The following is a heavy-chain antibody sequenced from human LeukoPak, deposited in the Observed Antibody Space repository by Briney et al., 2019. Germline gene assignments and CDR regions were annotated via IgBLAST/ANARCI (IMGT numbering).Heavy chain of an antibody. CDR2: MFYGGST. CDR3: AREHAIFGVLKFRYMDV. J-gene: IGHJ6*04. Sequence: PSETLSLTWTVSGGSISSSSYYWGWIRQPPGKGLEWIGSMFYGGSTFYNPSLKSRVTISVDTSKNQFSLKLSSVTAADTALYYCAREHAIFGVLKFRYMDVWGKGTTVTVSS. CDR1: GGSISSSSYY. D-gene: IGHD3-3*01. V-gene: IGHV4-39*07.